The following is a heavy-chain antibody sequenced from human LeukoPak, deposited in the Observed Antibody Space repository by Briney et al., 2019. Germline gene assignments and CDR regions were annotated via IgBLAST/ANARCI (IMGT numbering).Heavy chain of an antibody. CDR3: ARGYYDSSGYLDY. J-gene: IGHJ4*02. Sequence: SQTLSLTCTVSGGSISSGSYYWSWIRQPAGKGLEWIGRIYTSGSTNYNPSLKSRVTISVDTSKNQFSLKLSSVPAADTAVYYCARGYYDSSGYLDYWGQGTLVTVSS. D-gene: IGHD3-22*01. CDR2: IYTSGST. V-gene: IGHV4-61*02. CDR1: GGSISSGSYY.